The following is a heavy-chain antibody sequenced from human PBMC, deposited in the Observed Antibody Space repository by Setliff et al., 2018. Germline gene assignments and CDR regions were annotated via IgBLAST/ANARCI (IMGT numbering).Heavy chain of an antibody. D-gene: IGHD2-15*01. CDR2: INPDSGDA. CDR3: SRERSRRHCYGGSCDFYYYGLDA. V-gene: IGHV1-2*04. J-gene: IGHJ6*02. CDR1: GYIFTDYY. Sequence: GASVKVSCKASGYIFTDYYIHWVRQAPGQGLEWMGWINPDSGDANYGPNFQGWVTMTRDTSIDTAYLDLSRLKSDDTAVYYCSRERSRRHCYGGSCDFYYYGLDAWGQGTTVTVSS.